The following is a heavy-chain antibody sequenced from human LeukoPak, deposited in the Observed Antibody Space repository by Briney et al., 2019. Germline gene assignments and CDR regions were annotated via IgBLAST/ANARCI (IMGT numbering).Heavy chain of an antibody. V-gene: IGHV3-30*01. Sequence: GGSLRLSCAASGFTFSNYAMHWVRQAPGKGLEWVSLISSGGTYEYYADSVKGRFTISRDNSKNTLYLQLNSLRAEDTAVYYCARDSTYYYDSGSSGPQYDNWGQGTLVTVSS. CDR3: ARDSTYYYDSGSSGPQYDN. CDR1: GFTFSNYA. J-gene: IGHJ4*02. CDR2: ISSGGTYE. D-gene: IGHD3-10*01.